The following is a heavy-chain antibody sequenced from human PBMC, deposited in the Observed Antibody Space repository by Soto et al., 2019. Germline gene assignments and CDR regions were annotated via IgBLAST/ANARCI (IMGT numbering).Heavy chain of an antibody. J-gene: IGHJ5*02. CDR3: AKDSGYNYGYFRWFDP. Sequence: SETLSLTCTVSGGSISNYYWSWIRQPPGRGLEWIGHIFYSGSTNYNPALKSRVTISVDTSKSQFSLKLSSVTAADTAVYYCAKDSGYNYGYFRWFDPWGQETLVTVSS. D-gene: IGHD5-18*01. CDR1: GGSISNYY. V-gene: IGHV4-59*01. CDR2: IFYSGST.